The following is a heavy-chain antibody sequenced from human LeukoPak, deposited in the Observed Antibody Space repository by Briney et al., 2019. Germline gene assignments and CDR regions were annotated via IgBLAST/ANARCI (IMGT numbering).Heavy chain of an antibody. V-gene: IGHV4-39*01. CDR1: GGSISSNSYY. J-gene: IGHJ4*02. CDR3: ARQDFGSGILPGY. CDR2: IYYSGST. Sequence: SETLSLTCTVSGGSISSNSYYWGWIRQPPGKGLEWIGSIYYSGSTYYNPSLKSRVTLSIDTSKSQFSLRLSSVTAADTAVYYCARQDFGSGILPGYWGQGTLVTVSS. D-gene: IGHD3-10*01.